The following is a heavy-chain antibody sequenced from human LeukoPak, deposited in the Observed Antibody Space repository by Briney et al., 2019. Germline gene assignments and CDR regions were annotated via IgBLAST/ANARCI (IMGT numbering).Heavy chain of an antibody. V-gene: IGHV4-34*01. Sequence: SETLSFTCAVYGGSFSGYYWSWIRQPPGKGLEWIGEINHSGSTNYNPSLKSRVTISVDTSKNQFSLKLSSVTAADTAVYYCARGLRRNYYHSSGYQNYWGQGTLVTVSS. CDR2: INHSGST. CDR1: GGSFSGYY. D-gene: IGHD3-22*01. J-gene: IGHJ4*02. CDR3: ARGLRRNYYHSSGYQNY.